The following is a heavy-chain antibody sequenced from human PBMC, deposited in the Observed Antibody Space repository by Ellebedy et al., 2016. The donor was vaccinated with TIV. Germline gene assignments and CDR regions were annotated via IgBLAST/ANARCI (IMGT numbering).Heavy chain of an antibody. D-gene: IGHD5-24*01. Sequence: GESLKISCAASGFPFSTYWMSWVRQAPGKGLEWVVRIRSSSEGGTTEYAAPVKGRFIISRDDSKATLYLQMNSLKTEDTAIYYCTTADRVEGDGRGYWGQGTLVTVSS. CDR1: GFPFSTYW. J-gene: IGHJ4*02. V-gene: IGHV3-15*01. CDR2: IRSSSEGGTT. CDR3: TTADRVEGDGRGY.